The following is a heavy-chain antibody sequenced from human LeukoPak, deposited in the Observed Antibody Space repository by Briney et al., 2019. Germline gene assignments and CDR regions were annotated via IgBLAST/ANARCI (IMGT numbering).Heavy chain of an antibody. CDR3: ARDRDWGFDY. CDR1: GFTFSSYS. CDR2: ISRSSSNI. Sequence: GGSLRLSCAPSGFTFSSYSMNWVRQAPGKGLEWVSYISRSSSNIYYADSVKGRFTISRDNAKNSLYLQMSSLRDEDTAVYYCARDRDWGFDYWGQGTLVTVSS. J-gene: IGHJ4*02. V-gene: IGHV3-48*02. D-gene: IGHD2-21*02.